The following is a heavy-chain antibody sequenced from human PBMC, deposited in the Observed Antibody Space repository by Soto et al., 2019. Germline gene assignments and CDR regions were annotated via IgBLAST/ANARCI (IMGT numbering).Heavy chain of an antibody. CDR1: GFTFSSYA. D-gene: IGHD3-22*01. Sequence: GGSLRLSCAASGFTFSSYAMHWVRQAPGKGLEWVAVISYDGSNKYYADSVKGRFTISRDNSKNTLYLQMNSLRAEDTAVYYCARLGGRGLYYYDSSGYYYFDYWGQGTLVTVSS. CDR3: ARLGGRGLYYYDSSGYYYFDY. J-gene: IGHJ4*02. CDR2: ISYDGSNK. V-gene: IGHV3-30-3*01.